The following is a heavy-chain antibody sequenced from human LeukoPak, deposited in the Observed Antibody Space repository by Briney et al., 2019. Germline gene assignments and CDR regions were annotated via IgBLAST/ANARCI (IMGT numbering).Heavy chain of an antibody. D-gene: IGHD3-22*01. CDR3: ARAGNYYYSSGYYSHFDY. CDR2: VYHIGST. V-gene: IGHV4-59*01. CDR1: GASISSDY. J-gene: IGHJ4*02. Sequence: PSETLSLTCTVSGASISSDYWNWVRQPPGKGLEWIGHVYHIGSTNYNPSLKSRVTISVDTSKNQFSLKLSSVTAADTAVYYCARAGNYYYSSGYYSHFDYWGQGTLVTVSS.